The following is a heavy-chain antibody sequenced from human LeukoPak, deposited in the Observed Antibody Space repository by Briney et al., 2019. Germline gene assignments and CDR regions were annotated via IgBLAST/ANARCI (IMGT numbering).Heavy chain of an antibody. CDR2: INSDYTA. CDR1: GFTFSSYA. D-gene: IGHD3-10*01. J-gene: IGHJ4*02. V-gene: IGHV3-23*01. Sequence: AGGSLRLSCAASGFTFSSYAMTWVRQTPGKGLEWVSTINSDYTAYYADSIKGRFTISRDNSKNTLYLQMNRLRAGDTAVYYCAKNTGTYYGTPIDYWGQGTLVTVSS. CDR3: AKNTGTYYGTPIDY.